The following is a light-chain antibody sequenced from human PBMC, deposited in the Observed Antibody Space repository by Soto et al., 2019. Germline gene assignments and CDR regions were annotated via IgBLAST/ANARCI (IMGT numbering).Light chain of an antibody. CDR1: SSDVGGYDY. CDR3: SSYAGSNHLI. V-gene: IGLV2-8*01. J-gene: IGLJ2*01. CDR2: EVS. Sequence: QSVLTQPPSASGSPGQSVAISCTGTSSDVGGYDYVSWYQHHPGKAPKLMISEVSKRPSGVPDRFSGSKSGNTASLTVSGLQAEDEADYYCSSYAGSNHLIFGGGTKLTVL.